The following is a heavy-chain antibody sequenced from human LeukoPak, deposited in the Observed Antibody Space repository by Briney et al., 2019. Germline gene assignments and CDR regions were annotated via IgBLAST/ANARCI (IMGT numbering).Heavy chain of an antibody. CDR3: AKFEGPSSVGEDFDY. V-gene: IGHV4-34*01. D-gene: IGHD2-15*01. CDR1: GGSFSGYY. J-gene: IGHJ4*02. Sequence: PSETLSLTCAVYGGSFSGYYWRWIRQPPGKGLEWIGEINHSGSTNYNPSLKSRVTISVDTSKNQFSLKLSSVTAADTAVYYCAKFEGPSSVGEDFDYWGQGTLVTVSS. CDR2: INHSGST.